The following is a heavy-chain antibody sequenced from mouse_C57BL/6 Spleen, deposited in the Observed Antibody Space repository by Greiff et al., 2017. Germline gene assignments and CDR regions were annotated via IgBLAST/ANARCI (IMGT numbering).Heavy chain of an antibody. CDR2: IDPSDSYT. D-gene: IGHD3-3*01. CDR3: ARSSSRGAMDY. V-gene: IGHV1-50*01. Sequence: QVQLQQPGAELVKPGASVKLSCKASGYTFTSYWMQWVKQRPGQGLEWIGEIDPSDSYTNYNQKFKGKATLTVDTSSSTAYMQLSSLTSEDSAVYYCARSSSRGAMDYWGQGTSVTVSS. CDR1: GYTFTSYW. J-gene: IGHJ4*01.